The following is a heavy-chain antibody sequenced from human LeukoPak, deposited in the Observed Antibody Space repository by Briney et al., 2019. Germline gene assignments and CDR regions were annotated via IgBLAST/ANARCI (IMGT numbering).Heavy chain of an antibody. V-gene: IGHV5-51*01. CDR1: GYSFTSYW. CDR2: IYPGDSDT. J-gene: IGHJ6*03. D-gene: IGHD1-26*01. CDR3: ARRTWDRYYYYYMDV. Sequence: GGSLKISRKGSGYSFTSYWIGWVRQMPGKGLGWMGIIYPGDSDTRYSPFFQGQVTISADKSISTAYLQWSSLKASDTAMYYCARRTWDRYYYYYMDVWGKGTTVTVSS.